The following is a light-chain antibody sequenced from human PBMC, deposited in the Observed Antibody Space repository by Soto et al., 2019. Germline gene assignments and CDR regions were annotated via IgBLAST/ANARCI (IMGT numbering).Light chain of an antibody. Sequence: EIVMTQSPATLSVSPGERATLSCRASQSVSRNLAWYQQKPGQAPRLLIYGASTRATAIPARFSGSGSGTEFTLTISSLQSEDFAVYYCQQYQNWPRITFGQGTRLEIK. CDR1: QSVSRN. CDR2: GAS. CDR3: QQYQNWPRIT. J-gene: IGKJ5*01. V-gene: IGKV3-15*01.